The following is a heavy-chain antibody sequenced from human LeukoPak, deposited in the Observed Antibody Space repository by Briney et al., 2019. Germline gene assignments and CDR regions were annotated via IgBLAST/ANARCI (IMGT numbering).Heavy chain of an antibody. CDR1: GFTFSSYA. V-gene: IGHV3-30-3*01. D-gene: IGHD5-12*01. Sequence: PGGSLRLSCAASGFTFSSYAMSWVRQAPGKGLEWVAVISYDGSNKYYADSVKGRFTISRDNSKNTLYLQMNSLRAEDTAVYYCARGRRLEPSAFDIWGQGTMVTVSS. CDR2: ISYDGSNK. J-gene: IGHJ3*02. CDR3: ARGRRLEPSAFDI.